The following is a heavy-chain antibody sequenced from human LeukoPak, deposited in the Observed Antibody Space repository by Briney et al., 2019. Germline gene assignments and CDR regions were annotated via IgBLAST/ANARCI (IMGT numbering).Heavy chain of an antibody. Sequence: PGGSLRLSCAASGFTFSDYWMSWVRQAPGKGLEWVANIKYHGSDEHYVDSVRGRFTISRDNAKNSLFLQMNSLRAEDTAVYYCARIGGPGTYWDYWGQGTLVTVSS. V-gene: IGHV3-7*01. CDR2: IKYHGSDE. D-gene: IGHD3-10*01. J-gene: IGHJ4*02. CDR1: GFTFSDYW. CDR3: ARIGGPGTYWDY.